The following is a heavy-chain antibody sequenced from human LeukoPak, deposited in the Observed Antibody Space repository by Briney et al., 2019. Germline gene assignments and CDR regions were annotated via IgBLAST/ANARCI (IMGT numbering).Heavy chain of an antibody. Sequence: SETLSLTCTVSGGSVSSGSYYWSWIRQPPGKGLEWIGEINHSGSTNYNPSLKSRVTISVDTSKNQFSLKLSSVTAADTAVYYCARGEWSNDAFDIWGQGTMVTVSS. CDR3: ARGEWSNDAFDI. D-gene: IGHD2-8*01. CDR2: INHSGST. CDR1: GGSVSSGSYY. V-gene: IGHV4-39*07. J-gene: IGHJ3*02.